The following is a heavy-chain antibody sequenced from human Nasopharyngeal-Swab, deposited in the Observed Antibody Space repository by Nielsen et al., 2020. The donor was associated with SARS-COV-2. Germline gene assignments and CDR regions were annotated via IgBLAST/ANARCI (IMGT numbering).Heavy chain of an antibody. V-gene: IGHV3-30*18. CDR3: AKSSHTSGWYPADH. CDR1: GFTFSNSG. Sequence: LSLTCAASGFTFSNSGIQWVRQAPGKGLDWVAVISYDGTDKYYADSVRGRFTTSRDDSKNTVYLQLNSLRGDDTAVYYCAKSSHTSGWYPADHWGQGTLVIVSS. J-gene: IGHJ4*02. CDR2: ISYDGTDK. D-gene: IGHD6-19*01.